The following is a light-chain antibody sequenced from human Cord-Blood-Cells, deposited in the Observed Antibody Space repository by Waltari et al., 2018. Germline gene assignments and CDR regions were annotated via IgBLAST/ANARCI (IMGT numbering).Light chain of an antibody. CDR3: QAWDSSDVV. V-gene: IGLV3-1*01. Sequence: SYELTQPPSVSVSPGQTASVTCSGDKLGAKYACWYQQKPGQSPVLVIYQDSKRPSGIPARVSGSNSGNTATLTISGTQAMDEADYYCQAWDSSDVVFGGGTKLTVL. J-gene: IGLJ2*01. CDR1: KLGAKY. CDR2: QDS.